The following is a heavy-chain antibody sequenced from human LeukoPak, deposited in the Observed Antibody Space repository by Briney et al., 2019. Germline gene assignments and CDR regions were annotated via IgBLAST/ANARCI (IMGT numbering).Heavy chain of an antibody. J-gene: IGHJ4*02. D-gene: IGHD2-15*01. V-gene: IGHV3-30*18. CDR3: AKQLGYCSDGSCYFPY. CDR2: ISHDGAAV. CDR1: GFTIANHG. Sequence: GGSLRLSCAVSGFTIANHGMHWVRQAPGKGLEWVAMISHDGAAVYYGDSVKGRLTISRDNSNNTLYLQMNSLRAEDTAVYYCAKQLGYCSDGSCYFPYWGQGTLVTVSS.